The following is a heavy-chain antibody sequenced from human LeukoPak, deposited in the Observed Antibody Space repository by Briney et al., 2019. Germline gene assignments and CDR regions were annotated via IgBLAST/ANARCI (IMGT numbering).Heavy chain of an antibody. J-gene: IGHJ6*03. V-gene: IGHV3-23*01. CDR1: GFTFSSYG. Sequence: PGGSLRLSCAASGFTFSSYGMSWVRQAPGKGLEWVSGISSIDGSTYYADSVKGRFTVSRDNSKNTLYLQMNSLRAEDTAVYYCARDFRSSSWVYYYYMDVWGKGTTVTVSS. CDR3: ARDFRSSSWVYYYYMDV. CDR2: ISSIDGST. D-gene: IGHD6-13*01.